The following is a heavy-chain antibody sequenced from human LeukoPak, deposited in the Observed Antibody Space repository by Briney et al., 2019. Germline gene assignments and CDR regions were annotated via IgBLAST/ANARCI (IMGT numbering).Heavy chain of an antibody. V-gene: IGHV1-18*01. CDR3: ARDEYDILTGSGSSYYFDY. J-gene: IGHJ4*02. CDR2: ISAYNGDT. Sequence: ASVKVSCKASGYTFSSYGISWVRQAPGQGLEWMGWISAYNGDTRYSQKIQGRVTMTTETSTSTVYMELRSLRSDDTAVYYCARDEYDILTGSGSSYYFDYWGQGTLVTVSS. CDR1: GYTFSSYG. D-gene: IGHD3-9*01.